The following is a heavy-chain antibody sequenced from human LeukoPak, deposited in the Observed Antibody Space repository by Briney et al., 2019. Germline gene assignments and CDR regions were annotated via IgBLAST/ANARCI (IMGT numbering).Heavy chain of an antibody. CDR1: GGSFSGYY. J-gene: IGHJ4*02. V-gene: IGHV4-34*01. CDR3: ASQSWDSSGYYFDY. D-gene: IGHD3-22*01. CDR2: INHSGST. Sequence: SETLSLTCAVYGGSFSGYYWSWIRQPPGKGLEWIGEINHSGSTNYNPSLKSRVTISVDTSKNQFSLKLSSVTAADTAGYYCASQSWDSSGYYFDYWGQGTLVTVSS.